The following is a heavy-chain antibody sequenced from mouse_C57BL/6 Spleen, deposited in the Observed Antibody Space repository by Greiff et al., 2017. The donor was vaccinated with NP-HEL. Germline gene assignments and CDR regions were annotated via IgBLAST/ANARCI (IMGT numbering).Heavy chain of an antibody. D-gene: IGHD3-3*01. CDR3: ARGGGRYFDY. J-gene: IGHJ2*01. CDR2: IYPGSGST. CDR1: GYTFTSYW. V-gene: IGHV1-55*01. Sequence: QVQLQQPGAELVKPGASVKMSCKASGYTFTSYWITWVKQRPGQGLEWIGDIYPGSGSTNYNEKFKSKATLTVDISSSTAYMQLSSLTSEDSAVYYCARGGGRYFDYWGQGTTLTVSS.